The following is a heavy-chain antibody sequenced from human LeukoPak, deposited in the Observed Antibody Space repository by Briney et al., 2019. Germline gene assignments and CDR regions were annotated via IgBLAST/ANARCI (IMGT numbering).Heavy chain of an antibody. Sequence: PGGSLRLSCAASGFTFSSYAMSWVRQAPGKGLEWVSAISGSGGSTYYADSVKGRFTISRDNSKNTLYLQMNSLRAEDTAVYYCAKDVWFGELLKGFDYWGQGNLVTVSS. V-gene: IGHV3-23*01. D-gene: IGHD3-10*01. J-gene: IGHJ4*02. CDR3: AKDVWFGELLKGFDY. CDR2: ISGSGGST. CDR1: GFTFSSYA.